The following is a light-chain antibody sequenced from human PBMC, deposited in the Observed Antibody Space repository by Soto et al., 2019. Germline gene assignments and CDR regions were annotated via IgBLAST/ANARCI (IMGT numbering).Light chain of an antibody. CDR2: GAS. Sequence: EIVLTQSPGTLSLSPGERATLSCRASQSVSSNYLAWYQQKPGQAPRLLIYGASSRATGIPDRFSGSGSGTDFTLTIRRLEPEDFAVYYCQQYGSSSYTFGQGTKVDIK. V-gene: IGKV3-20*01. J-gene: IGKJ2*01. CDR3: QQYGSSSYT. CDR1: QSVSSNY.